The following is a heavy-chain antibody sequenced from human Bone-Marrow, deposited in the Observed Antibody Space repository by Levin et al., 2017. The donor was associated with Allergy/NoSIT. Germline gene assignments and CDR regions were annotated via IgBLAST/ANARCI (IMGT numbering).Heavy chain of an antibody. D-gene: IGHD2-15*01. V-gene: IGHV4-34*01. Sequence: NPSETLSLTCAVYGGSFSGYYWSWIRQPPGKGLEWIGEINHSGSTNYNPSLKSRVTISVDTSKNQFSLKLSSVTAADTAVYYCARGGGDCSGGSCYKYNWFDPWGQGTLVTVSS. J-gene: IGHJ5*02. CDR1: GGSFSGYY. CDR2: INHSGST. CDR3: ARGGGDCSGGSCYKYNWFDP.